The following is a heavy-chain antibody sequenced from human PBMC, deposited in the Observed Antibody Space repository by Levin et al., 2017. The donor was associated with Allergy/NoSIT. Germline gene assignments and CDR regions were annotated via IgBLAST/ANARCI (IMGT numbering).Heavy chain of an antibody. CDR3: AKGPTITVPPGY. V-gene: IGHV3-30*18. CDR1: GFTFSSYG. D-gene: IGHD1-1*01. CDR2: ISYDGSNK. Sequence: TGGSLRLSCAASGFTFSSYGMHWVRQAPGKGLEWVAVISYDGSNKYYADSVKGRFTISRDNSKNTLYLQMNSLRAEDTAVYYCAKGPTITVPPGYWGQGTLVTVSS. J-gene: IGHJ4*02.